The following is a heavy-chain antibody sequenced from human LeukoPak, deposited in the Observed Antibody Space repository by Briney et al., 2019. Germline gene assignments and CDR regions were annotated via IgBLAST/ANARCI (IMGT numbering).Heavy chain of an antibody. CDR3: ARDVADYYDSSGSEI. V-gene: IGHV4-4*07. CDR2: IYGSGTI. D-gene: IGHD3-22*01. Sequence: SETLSLTCTVSGGSISRSYWSWMRQPAGKGPEWIGRIYGSGTITYNPSLESRVTMSVDTSKNQFSLKLRSVTAADTAVYYCARDVADYYDSSGSEIWGQGTLVTVSS. CDR1: GGSISRSY. J-gene: IGHJ4*02.